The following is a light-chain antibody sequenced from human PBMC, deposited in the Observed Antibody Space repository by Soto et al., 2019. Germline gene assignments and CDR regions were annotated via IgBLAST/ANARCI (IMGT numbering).Light chain of an antibody. J-gene: IGKJ1*01. V-gene: IGKV3-15*01. CDR3: QQYNNWPPEK. Sequence: IVMTQSPATLSVSPVERDTLSFLSRLSVSANLARHQQKPGQAPRLLIYGASTRATGIPARFSGSGSGTEFTLTISSLQSEYCAVYFCQQYNNWPPEKFGQGTKVDIK. CDR2: GAS. CDR1: LSVSAN.